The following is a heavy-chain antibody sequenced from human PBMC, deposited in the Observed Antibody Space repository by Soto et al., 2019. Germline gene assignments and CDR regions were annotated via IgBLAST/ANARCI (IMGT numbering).Heavy chain of an antibody. J-gene: IGHJ4*02. D-gene: IGHD3-3*01. CDR1: GYTFTSYA. V-gene: IGHV1-3*01. Sequence: ASVKVSFKASGYTFTSYAMHWLRQAPGQRLEWMGWINAGNGNTKYSQKFQGRVTITRDTSASTAYMELSSLRSEDTAVYYCARGYYDFWSGYYTNWGQETLVTVSS. CDR2: INAGNGNT. CDR3: ARGYYDFWSGYYTN.